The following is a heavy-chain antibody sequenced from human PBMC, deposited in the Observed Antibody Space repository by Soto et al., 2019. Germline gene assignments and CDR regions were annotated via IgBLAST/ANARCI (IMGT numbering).Heavy chain of an antibody. D-gene: IGHD1-26*01. CDR1: GFTFSSYW. CDR3: ARPLVGATFSAPGY. V-gene: IGHV3-7*01. J-gene: IGHJ4*02. Sequence: GGSLRLSCAASGFTFSSYWMSWVRQAPGKGLEWVANIKQDGSEKYYVDSVKGRFTISRDNAKNSLYLQMNSLRAEDTAVYYCARPLVGATFSAPGYWGQGTLVTVSS. CDR2: IKQDGSEK.